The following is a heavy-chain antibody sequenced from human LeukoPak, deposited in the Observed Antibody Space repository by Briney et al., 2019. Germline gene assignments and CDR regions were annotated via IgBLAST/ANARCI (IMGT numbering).Heavy chain of an antibody. CDR2: ISGSGGST. J-gene: IGHJ4*02. V-gene: IGHV3-23*01. CDR3: AKSSTTYSYGWGYFDY. D-gene: IGHD5-18*01. Sequence: RGGSLRLSCAASGFTFSSYAMSWVRQAPGKGLKWVSAISGSGGSTYYADSVKGRFTISRDNSKNTLYLQMNSLRAEDTAVYYCAKSSTTYSYGWGYFDYWGQGTLVTVSS. CDR1: GFTFSSYA.